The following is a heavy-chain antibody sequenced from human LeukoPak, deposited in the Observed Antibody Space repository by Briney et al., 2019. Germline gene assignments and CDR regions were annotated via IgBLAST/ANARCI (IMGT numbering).Heavy chain of an antibody. D-gene: IGHD4-17*01. CDR3: ARAPAHDYGDYGDRFDY. V-gene: IGHV1-18*01. CDR1: GYTFTSYG. Sequence: GASVKVSCKASGYTFTSYGISWVRQAPGQGLEWMGWISAYNGNTNYAQKLQGRVTITADESTSTAYMELSSLGSEDTAVYYCARAPAHDYGDYGDRFDYWGQGTLVTVSS. CDR2: ISAYNGNT. J-gene: IGHJ4*02.